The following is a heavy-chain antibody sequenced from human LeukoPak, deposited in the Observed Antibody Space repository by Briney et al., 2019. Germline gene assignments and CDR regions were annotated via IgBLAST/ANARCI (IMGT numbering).Heavy chain of an antibody. V-gene: IGHV1-2*02. CDR2: INPNSGGT. J-gene: IGHJ5*02. D-gene: IGHD5-12*01. CDR1: GYTFTGYY. CDR3: ARDRGYGDNWFDP. Sequence: ASVKVSCKASGYTFTGYYMHWVRQAPGQGLEWMGWINPNSGGTNYAQKFQGRVTMTRDTSISTAYMELSRLRSDDTAVYYCARDRGYGDNWFDPWGQGTLVTVSS.